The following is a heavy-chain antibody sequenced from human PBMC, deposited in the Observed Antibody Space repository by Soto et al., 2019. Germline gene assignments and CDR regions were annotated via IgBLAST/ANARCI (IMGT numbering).Heavy chain of an antibody. CDR3: AKDQWYNWNYVGAFDI. Sequence: QVQLVESAGGVVQPGRSLRLSCAASGFTFSNYGMHWVRQAPGKGLEWVAVISYDGSNTYYADSVKGRFTISRDNSKNTLYLQMNSLRAEDTAVYYCAKDQWYNWNYVGAFDIWGQGTMVTVSS. CDR2: ISYDGSNT. J-gene: IGHJ3*02. V-gene: IGHV3-30*18. CDR1: GFTFSNYG. D-gene: IGHD1-7*01.